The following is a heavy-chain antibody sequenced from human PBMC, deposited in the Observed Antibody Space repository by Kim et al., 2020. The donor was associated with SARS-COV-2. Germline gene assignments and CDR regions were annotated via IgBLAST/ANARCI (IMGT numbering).Heavy chain of an antibody. CDR1: GFTVSSNY. Sequence: GGSLRLSCAASGFTVSSNYMSWVRQAPGKGLEWVSVIYSGGSTYYADSVKGRFTISRDNSKNTLYLQMNSLRAEDTAVYYCARDPSGDIRGKEVGYWGQGALVTVSS. J-gene: IGHJ4*02. CDR2: IYSGGST. CDR3: ARDPSGDIRGKEVGY. D-gene: IGHD2-15*01. V-gene: IGHV3-53*01.